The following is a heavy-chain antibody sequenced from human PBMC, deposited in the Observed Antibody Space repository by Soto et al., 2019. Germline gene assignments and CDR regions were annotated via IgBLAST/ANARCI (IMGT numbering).Heavy chain of an antibody. D-gene: IGHD3-3*01. CDR2: ISSSSSYI. J-gene: IGHJ3*02. CDR1: GFTFSSYS. CDR3: ARGGPETKLLRFLEWLTDAFDI. Sequence: EVQLVEPGGGLVKPGGSLRLSCAASGFTFSSYSMNWVRQAPGKGLEWVSSISSSSSYIYYADSVKGRFTISRDNAKNSLYLQMNSLRAEDTAVYYCARGGPETKLLRFLEWLTDAFDIWGQGTMVTVSS. V-gene: IGHV3-21*01.